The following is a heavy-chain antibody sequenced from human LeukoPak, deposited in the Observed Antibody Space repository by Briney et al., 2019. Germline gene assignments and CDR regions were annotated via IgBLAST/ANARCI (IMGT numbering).Heavy chain of an antibody. V-gene: IGHV1-18*04. CDR2: ISAYNGNT. CDR1: GNTFTSYY. D-gene: IGHD3-22*01. CDR3: ARDGHRMYYYGGSDYHFDY. Sequence: ASVKVSCKASGNTFTSYYMHWVRQAPGQGLEWMGWISAYNGNTNYAQKLQGRVTMTTDTSTSTAYMELRSLRSDDTALYYCARDGHRMYYYGGSDYHFDYWGQGTLVTVSS. J-gene: IGHJ4*02.